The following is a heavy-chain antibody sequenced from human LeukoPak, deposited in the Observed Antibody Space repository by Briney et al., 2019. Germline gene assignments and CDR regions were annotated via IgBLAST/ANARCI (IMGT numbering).Heavy chain of an antibody. CDR1: GGSISSSSYY. V-gene: IGHV4-39*07. CDR3: ARGPAYSDIVATDDAFDI. J-gene: IGHJ3*02. D-gene: IGHD5-12*01. Sequence: SETLSLTCTVSGGSISSSSYYWGWIRQPPGKGLEWIGSIYYSGSTYYNPSLKSRVTISVDTSKNQFSLKLSSVTAADTAVYYCARGPAYSDIVATDDAFDIWGQGTMVTVSS. CDR2: IYYSGST.